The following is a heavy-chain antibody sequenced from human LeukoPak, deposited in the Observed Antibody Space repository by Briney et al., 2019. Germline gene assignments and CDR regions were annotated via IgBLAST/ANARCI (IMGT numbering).Heavy chain of an antibody. V-gene: IGHV3-30*07. CDR2: ISYDGSNK. CDR1: GFTFSSYA. D-gene: IGHD1-7*01. CDR3: ARVWSGTSDY. J-gene: IGHJ4*02. Sequence: GRSLRLSCAASGFTFSSYAMHWVRQAPGKGLEWVAVISYDGSNKYYADSVKGRFTISRDNSKNTLYLQMNSLRAEDTAVYYCARVWSGTSDYWGQGTLVTVSS.